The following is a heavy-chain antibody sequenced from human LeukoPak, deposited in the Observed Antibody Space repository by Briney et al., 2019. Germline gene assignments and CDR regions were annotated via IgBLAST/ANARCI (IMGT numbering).Heavy chain of an antibody. CDR1: GFTFSSYA. Sequence: GRSLRLSCAASGFTFSSYAMSWVRQAPGKGLEWVSIISGGGENTYYADSVQGRFTISRDNSKNTLYLQMNSLRAEDAAVYYCAKDPPAYYYYMDVWGKGTTVTVSS. CDR2: ISGGGENT. V-gene: IGHV3-23*01. J-gene: IGHJ6*03. CDR3: AKDPPAYYYYMDV.